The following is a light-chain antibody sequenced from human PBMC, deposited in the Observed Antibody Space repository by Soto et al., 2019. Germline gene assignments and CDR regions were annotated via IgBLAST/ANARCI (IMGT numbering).Light chain of an antibody. CDR3: HQYNNWPSWT. CDR2: GAS. Sequence: EIVLTQSPATLSVSPGERATLSCRTSQTIGDNLAWYQQRPGQAPKLLVYGASTRVSGIPVRFSGGGSGTHFTLTISSLQSEDSAVYFCHQYNNWPSWTFGQGTKVEIK. CDR1: QTIGDN. V-gene: IGKV3D-15*01. J-gene: IGKJ1*01.